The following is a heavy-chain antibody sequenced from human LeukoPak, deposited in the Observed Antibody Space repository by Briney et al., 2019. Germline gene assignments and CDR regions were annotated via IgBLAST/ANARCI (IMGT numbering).Heavy chain of an antibody. V-gene: IGHV4-59*12. D-gene: IGHD6-6*01. CDR3: ARAYSSWIDY. Sequence: SETLSLTCTVSGGSISSYCWTWIRQSPGKGLEWIGEIYHSGSTNYNPSLKSRVTISVDKSKNQFSLKVSSVTAADTAVYYCARAYSSWIDYWGQGTLVTVSS. CDR1: GGSISSYC. J-gene: IGHJ4*02. CDR2: IYHSGST.